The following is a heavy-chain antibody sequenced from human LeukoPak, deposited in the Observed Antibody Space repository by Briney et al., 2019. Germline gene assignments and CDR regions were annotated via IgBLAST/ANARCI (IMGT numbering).Heavy chain of an antibody. CDR3: AKTPCSGGSCYNDY. CDR1: GFTFSSYG. CDR2: IRYDGSNK. J-gene: IGHJ4*02. Sequence: PGGSLRLSCAASGFTFSSYGMHWVRQAPGKGLEWVAFIRYDGSNKYYADSVKGRFTTARDNSKNTLYLQMNSLRAEDTAVYYCAKTPCSGGSCYNDYWGQGTLVTVSS. V-gene: IGHV3-30*02. D-gene: IGHD2-15*01.